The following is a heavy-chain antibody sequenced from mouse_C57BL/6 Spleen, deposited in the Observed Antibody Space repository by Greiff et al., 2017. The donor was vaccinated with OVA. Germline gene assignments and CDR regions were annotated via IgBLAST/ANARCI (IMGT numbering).Heavy chain of an antibody. V-gene: IGHV1-80*01. D-gene: IGHD2-2*01. J-gene: IGHJ1*03. CDR2: IYPGDGDT. Sequence: QVQLQQSGAELVKPGASVKISCKASGYAFSSYWMNWVKQRPGKGLEWIGQIYPGDGDTNYNGKFKGKATLTADKSSSTAYMQLSSLTSEDSAVYLCARGGYGYDASYWYFDVWGTGTTVTVSS. CDR1: GYAFSSYW. CDR3: ARGGYGYDASYWYFDV.